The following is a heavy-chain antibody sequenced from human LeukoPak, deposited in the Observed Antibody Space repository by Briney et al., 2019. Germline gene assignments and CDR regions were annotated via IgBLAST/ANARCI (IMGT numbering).Heavy chain of an antibody. Sequence: ASVKVSCKASGGTFSSYTISWVRQAPGQGLEWMGRIISILGIANYAQKFQGRVTITADKSTSTAYMELSSLRSEDTAVYYCARAWVVVPAAIDYYYMDVWGKGTTVTVSS. CDR2: IISILGIA. V-gene: IGHV1-69*02. D-gene: IGHD2-2*02. J-gene: IGHJ6*03. CDR1: GGTFSSYT. CDR3: ARAWVVVPAAIDYYYMDV.